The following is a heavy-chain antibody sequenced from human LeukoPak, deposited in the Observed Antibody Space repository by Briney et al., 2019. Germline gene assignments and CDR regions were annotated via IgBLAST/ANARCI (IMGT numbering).Heavy chain of an antibody. D-gene: IGHD3-10*01. CDR2: IKQDGSEK. CDR3: ARDPFAMVRGVINDY. V-gene: IGHV3-7*01. CDR1: GFTFSSYW. J-gene: IGHJ4*02. Sequence: GGSLRLSCAASGFTFSSYWMSWVRQAPGKGLEWVANIKQDGSEKYYVDSVKGRFTNSRDNAKNSLYLQMNSLRAEDTAVYYCARDPFAMVRGVINDYWGQGTLVTVPS.